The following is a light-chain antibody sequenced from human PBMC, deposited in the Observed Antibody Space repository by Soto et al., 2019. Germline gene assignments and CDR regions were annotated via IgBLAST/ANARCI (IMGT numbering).Light chain of an antibody. J-gene: IGKJ3*01. CDR3: QQYDNLFT. CDR1: QDISNY. Sequence: DIPMTQSPSSLSASVGDRVTITCQASQDISNYLNWYQQKPGKAPKLLIYDASNLETGVPSRFSGSGSETDFTFTISSLQPEDIATYYCQQYDNLFTFGPGTKVDIK. V-gene: IGKV1-33*01. CDR2: DAS.